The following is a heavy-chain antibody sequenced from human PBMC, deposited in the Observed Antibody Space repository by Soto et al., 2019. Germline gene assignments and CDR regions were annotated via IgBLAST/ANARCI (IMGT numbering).Heavy chain of an antibody. D-gene: IGHD2-15*01. Sequence: QVQLVESGGGVVQPGRSLRLSCAASGFTFSSYGMHWVRQAPGKGLEWVAVISYDGTNNYYTESVKGLFTISRDNSKNTLFLQMNSLRAEDTAVYFCAKGDCSGGSCYFSAFDIWGQGTMVTVSS. J-gene: IGHJ3*02. V-gene: IGHV3-30*18. CDR1: GFTFSSYG. CDR3: AKGDCSGGSCYFSAFDI. CDR2: ISYDGTNN.